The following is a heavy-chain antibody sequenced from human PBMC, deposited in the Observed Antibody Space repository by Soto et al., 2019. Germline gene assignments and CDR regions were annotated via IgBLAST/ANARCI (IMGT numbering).Heavy chain of an antibody. D-gene: IGHD1-26*01. CDR1: GGSISRYY. CDR3: ARGGATTPVDYYYYGMDV. J-gene: IGHJ6*02. CDR2: IYYSGST. V-gene: IGHV4-59*01. Sequence: SETRSLTCTVSGGSISRYYWSGIRQPPGKGLEWIGYIYYSGSTNYNPSLKSRVTISVDTSKNQFSLKLSSVTAADTAVYYCARGGATTPVDYYYYGMDVWGQGTTVTVSS.